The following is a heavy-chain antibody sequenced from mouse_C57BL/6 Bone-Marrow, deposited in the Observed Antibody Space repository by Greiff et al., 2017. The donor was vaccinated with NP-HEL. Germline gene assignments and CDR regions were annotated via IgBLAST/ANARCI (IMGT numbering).Heavy chain of an antibody. J-gene: IGHJ4*01. V-gene: IGHV5-12*01. CDR3: ARHRDYYGSSYPYAMDY. CDR1: GFTFSDYY. Sequence: DVKLVESGGGLVQPGGSLKLSCAASGFTFSDYYMYWVRQTPEKRLEWVAYISNGGGSTYYPDTVKGRFTISRDNAKNTLYLQMSRLKSEDTAMYYCARHRDYYGSSYPYAMDYWGQGTSVTVSS. CDR2: ISNGGGST. D-gene: IGHD1-1*01.